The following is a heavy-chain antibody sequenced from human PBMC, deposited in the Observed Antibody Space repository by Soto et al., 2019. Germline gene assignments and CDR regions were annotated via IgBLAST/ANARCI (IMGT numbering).Heavy chain of an antibody. CDR2: IIPIFGTA. J-gene: IGHJ6*02. CDR1: GGTFSSYA. D-gene: IGHD5-18*01. Sequence: GASVKVSCKASGGTFSSYAISWVRQAPGQGLEWMGGIIPIFGTANYAQKFQGRVTITADESTSTAYMELSSLRSEDTAVCYCAIGMVTENYYYGMGVWGQGTTVTVSS. CDR3: AIGMVTENYYYGMGV. V-gene: IGHV1-69*13.